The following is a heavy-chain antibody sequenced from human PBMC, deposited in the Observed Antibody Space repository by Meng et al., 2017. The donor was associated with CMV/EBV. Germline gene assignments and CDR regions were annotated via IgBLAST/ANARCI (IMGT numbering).Heavy chain of an antibody. D-gene: IGHD3-16*01. V-gene: IGHV4-4*07. Sequence: QGQIQESGPGRVKPTETLSLPCIVLGASINNYNWNWVRQRAGQGLEWIGLIQVIGHTVYNPSLKSRVTVSLDASKSQFSLTLNSVTAADTATYYCAGSRPGGGACDYWGQGILVTVSS. CDR3: AGSRPGGGACDY. CDR2: IQVIGHT. J-gene: IGHJ4*02. CDR1: GASINNYN.